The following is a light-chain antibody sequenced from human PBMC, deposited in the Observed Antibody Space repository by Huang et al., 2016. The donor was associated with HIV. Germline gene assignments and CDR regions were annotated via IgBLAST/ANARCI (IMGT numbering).Light chain of an antibody. Sequence: ELVLTQSPGTLSLSPGERATLSCRASQSVSSSYLACYRQRPGPAPRLVIYGTSNRATGIPDRFSGSGSGTDFTLTISRLEPEDFAVYYCQQYGSSYTFGQGTKLEIK. V-gene: IGKV3-20*01. CDR3: QQYGSSYT. CDR2: GTS. J-gene: IGKJ2*01. CDR1: QSVSSSY.